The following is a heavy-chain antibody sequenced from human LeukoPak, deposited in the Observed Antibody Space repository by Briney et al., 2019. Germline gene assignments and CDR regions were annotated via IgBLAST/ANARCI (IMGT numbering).Heavy chain of an antibody. V-gene: IGHV1-46*01. Sequence: ASVKVSCKASGYTFTNYYLFWVRQAPGQGLEWIGVINPSGGSASYAQKFQGRVTMTRDTSTSTVYMKLSSLRSEDTAVYYCARRSPAYCGGDCYLDCWGQGTLVTVSS. CDR1: GYTFTNYY. CDR3: ARRSPAYCGGDCYLDC. D-gene: IGHD2-21*02. J-gene: IGHJ4*02. CDR2: INPSGGSA.